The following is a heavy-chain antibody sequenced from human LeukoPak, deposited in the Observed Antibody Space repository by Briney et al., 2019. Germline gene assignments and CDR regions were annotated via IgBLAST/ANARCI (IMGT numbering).Heavy chain of an antibody. CDR2: ISYDGSNK. CDR1: GFTFSSYA. CDR3: ARGPYYDFWSGYYVEYYYYGMDV. Sequence: GGSLRLSCAASGFTFSSYAMPWVRQAPGKGLEWVAVISYDGSNKYYADSVKDRFTISRDNSKQTLYLQMNSLRAEDTAVYYCARGPYYDFWSGYYVEYYYYGMDVWDQGTTVTVSS. V-gene: IGHV3-30-3*01. J-gene: IGHJ6*02. D-gene: IGHD3-3*01.